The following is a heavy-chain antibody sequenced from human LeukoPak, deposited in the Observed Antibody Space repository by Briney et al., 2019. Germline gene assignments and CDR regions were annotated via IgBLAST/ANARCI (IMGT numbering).Heavy chain of an antibody. CDR3: ARDPDSSGCHDY. CDR1: GFPFSTYW. J-gene: IGHJ4*02. V-gene: IGHV3-7*01. CDR2: IKQDGSEI. D-gene: IGHD3-22*01. Sequence: PGGSLRLSCAASGFPFSTYWMNWVRQAPGKGLEWVANIKQDGSEIYYVDSVKGRFTISRDNAKNSLYLQMNSLRAEDTAVYYCARDPDSSGCHDYWGQGTLVTVSS.